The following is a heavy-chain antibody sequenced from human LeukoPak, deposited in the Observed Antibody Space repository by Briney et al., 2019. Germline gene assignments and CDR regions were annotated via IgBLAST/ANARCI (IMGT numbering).Heavy chain of an antibody. CDR1: GFTFSDYT. Sequence: PGGSLRLSCAASGFTFSDYTMNWVRQAPGKGLECVSSISGGSRSIYYVDSVKGRFTISRDNAKNSLYLQVNSLRAEDTAIYYCARDYFYCGGDCFVDYWGQGTLVTVSS. CDR3: ARDYFYCGGDCFVDY. CDR2: ISGGSRSI. D-gene: IGHD2-21*02. V-gene: IGHV3-21*04. J-gene: IGHJ4*02.